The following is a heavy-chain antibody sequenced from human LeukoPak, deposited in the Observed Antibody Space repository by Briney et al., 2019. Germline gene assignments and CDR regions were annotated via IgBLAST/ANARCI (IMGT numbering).Heavy chain of an antibody. CDR1: GGSINSYY. J-gene: IGHJ5*02. D-gene: IGHD3-10*01. CDR3: AAGGSWLDH. CDR2: IYYSGST. V-gene: IGHV4-59*08. Sequence: SETLSLTCTVSGGSINSYYWSWIRQPPGKGLEWIGYIYYSGSTIYNPSLKSRVTISVDTSKNQLSLKLSSVTAADTAVYYCAAGGSWLDHWGQGTLVTVSS.